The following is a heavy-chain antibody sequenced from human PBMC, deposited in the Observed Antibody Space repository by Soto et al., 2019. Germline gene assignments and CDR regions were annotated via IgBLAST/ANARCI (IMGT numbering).Heavy chain of an antibody. Sequence: SVKVSCKASGGTFSSYAISWVRQAPGQGLEWMGGIIPIFGTANYAQKFQGRVTITADESTSTAYMELSSLRSEDTAVYYCARDSGGYSYGFYYFDYWGQGTLVTVSS. V-gene: IGHV1-69*13. CDR3: ARDSGGYSYGFYYFDY. CDR1: GGTFSSYA. CDR2: IIPIFGTA. D-gene: IGHD5-18*01. J-gene: IGHJ4*02.